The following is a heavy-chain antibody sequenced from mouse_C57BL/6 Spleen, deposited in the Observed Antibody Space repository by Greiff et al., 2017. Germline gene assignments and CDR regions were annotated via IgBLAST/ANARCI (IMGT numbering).Heavy chain of an antibody. CDR3: TRAGDGYDGFAY. V-gene: IGHV5-9-1*02. Sequence: EVMLVESGEGLVKPGGSLKLSCAASGFTFSSYAMSWVRQTPEKRLEWVAYISSGGDYIYYADTVKGRFTISRDNARNTLYLQMSSLKSEDTAMYYCTRAGDGYDGFAYWGQGTLGTVSA. J-gene: IGHJ3*01. CDR1: GFTFSSYA. CDR2: ISSGGDYI. D-gene: IGHD2-2*01.